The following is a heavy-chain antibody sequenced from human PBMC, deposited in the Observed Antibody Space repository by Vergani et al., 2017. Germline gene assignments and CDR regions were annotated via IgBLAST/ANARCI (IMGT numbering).Heavy chain of an antibody. CDR2: INPSGGST. Sequence: QVQLVQSGAEVKKPGASVKVSCKASGYTFTSYYMNWVRQAPGQGLEWMGIINPSGGSTSYAQKFQGRVTMNRDMSTSTVYMELSSLRSEDTAVYDCARDGSEENYYYYYMDVWGKGTTVTVSS. D-gene: IGHD2-15*01. J-gene: IGHJ6*03. CDR1: GYTFTSYY. CDR3: ARDGSEENYYYYYMDV. V-gene: IGHV1-46*01.